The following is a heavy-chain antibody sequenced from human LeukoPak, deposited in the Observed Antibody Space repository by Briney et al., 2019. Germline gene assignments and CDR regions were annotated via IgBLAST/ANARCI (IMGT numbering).Heavy chain of an antibody. CDR2: IYYSGST. CDR3: ARSSYYAPLDY. D-gene: IGHD2/OR15-2a*01. CDR1: GGSISSGDYY. J-gene: IGHJ4*02. Sequence: SETLSLTXTVSGGSISSGDYYWSWIRQPPGKGLEWIGYIYYSGSTYYNPSLKSRVTISVDTSKNQFTLKLSSVTAADTAVYYCARSSYYAPLDYWGQGTLVTVSS. V-gene: IGHV4-30-4*08.